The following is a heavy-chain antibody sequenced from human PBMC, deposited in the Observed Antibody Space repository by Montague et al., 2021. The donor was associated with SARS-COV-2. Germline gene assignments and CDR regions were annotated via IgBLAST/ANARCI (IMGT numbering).Heavy chain of an antibody. D-gene: IGHD5-12*01. CDR1: GGSIISTTSN. Sequence: SETLSLTCTVSGGSIISTTSNWGWIRQPPGKGLEWIGSIYYTANTYYTPSLKTRVTISVDTSKNQFSLRLRSVTAADTAVYYCARDRLRYGCFDPWGQGTLVTVSS. V-gene: IGHV4-39*01. J-gene: IGHJ5*02. CDR3: ARDRLRYGCFDP. CDR2: IYYTANT.